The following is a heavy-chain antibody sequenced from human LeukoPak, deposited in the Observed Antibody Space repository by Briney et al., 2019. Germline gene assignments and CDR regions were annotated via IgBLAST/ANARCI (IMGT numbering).Heavy chain of an antibody. Sequence: ASVKVSCKASGYTFTSNYIHWVRQAPGQGLEWMGMIYPRDGSTSYAQKFQGGVTVTRDTSTSTVYMELSSLRSEDTAVYYCARDSYDSSGYYGDDAFDIWGQGTMVTVSS. D-gene: IGHD3-22*01. V-gene: IGHV1-46*01. J-gene: IGHJ3*02. CDR3: ARDSYDSSGYYGDDAFDI. CDR2: IYPRDGST. CDR1: GYTFTSNY.